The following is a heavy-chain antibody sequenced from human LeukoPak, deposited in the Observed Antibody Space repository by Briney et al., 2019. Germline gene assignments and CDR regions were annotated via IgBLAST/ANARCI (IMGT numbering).Heavy chain of an antibody. CDR2: IVSNGDST. CDR1: GFTFSRYG. V-gene: IGHV3-64D*09. J-gene: IGHJ6*02. D-gene: IGHD3-22*01. Sequence: PAGSLRLSCSASGFTFSRYGMHWVRQAPGKGLEYVSAIVSNGDSTYYADSVKGRFTISRNNAKNTLYLQMSSLRPDDTAVYYCVNPGWYYDSSGYSYYYGMDVWGQGTTVTVSS. CDR3: VNPGWYYDSSGYSYYYGMDV.